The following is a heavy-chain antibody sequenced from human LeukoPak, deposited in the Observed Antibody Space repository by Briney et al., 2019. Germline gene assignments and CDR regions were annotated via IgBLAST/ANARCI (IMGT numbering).Heavy chain of an antibody. D-gene: IGHD2-15*01. Sequence: ASVKVSCKASGGTFSSYAISWVRQAPGQGLEWMGRIVPILGIANYAQKFQGRVTITADKSTSTAYMELSSLRSEDTAVYYCARSHLGYCSGGSCYHDAFDIWGQGTMVTVSS. CDR1: GGTFSSYA. CDR3: ARSHLGYCSGGSCYHDAFDI. CDR2: IVPILGIA. V-gene: IGHV1-69*04. J-gene: IGHJ3*02.